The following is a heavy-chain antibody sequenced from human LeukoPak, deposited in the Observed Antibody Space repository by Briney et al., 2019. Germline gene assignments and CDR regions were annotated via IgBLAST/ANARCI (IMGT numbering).Heavy chain of an antibody. CDR1: GFSFSSYG. D-gene: IGHD4-17*01. J-gene: IGHJ4*02. Sequence: GGSLRLSCAISGFSFSSYGMHWVRQAPGKGLEWVAVISYDGSNKCHADSVKGRFTISRDNSKSSLFLQMNSLSAEDTAVYYCAKDLRPQIPYGESPRGTAPMGHWGQGTLVTVSS. V-gene: IGHV3-30*18. CDR2: ISYDGSNK. CDR3: AKDLRPQIPYGESPRGTAPMGH.